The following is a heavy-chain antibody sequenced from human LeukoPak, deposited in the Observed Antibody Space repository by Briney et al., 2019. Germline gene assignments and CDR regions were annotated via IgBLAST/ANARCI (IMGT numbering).Heavy chain of an antibody. J-gene: IGHJ4*02. Sequence: PGGSLRLSCAASGFTFSSYGMHWVRQAPGKGLEWVAFIRYDGSNKYYADSVKGRFTISRDNSKNTLYLQMNSLRAEDTAVYYCAKADLWFGRNPGYFDYWGQGTLVTVSS. CDR2: IRYDGSNK. V-gene: IGHV3-30*02. CDR3: AKADLWFGRNPGYFDY. CDR1: GFTFSSYG. D-gene: IGHD3-10*01.